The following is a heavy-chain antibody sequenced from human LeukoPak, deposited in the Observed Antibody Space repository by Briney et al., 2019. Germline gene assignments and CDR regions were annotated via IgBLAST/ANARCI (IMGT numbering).Heavy chain of an antibody. Sequence: ASVKVSCKASGYTFTSYYMHWVRQAPGQGLEWMGRINPSGGGTSYAQNFQGRVTMTRDTSTSTVYMELSTLRSEDTAKYYCARDLAWGGSWGQGTLVIVSS. J-gene: IGHJ4*02. CDR3: ARDLAWGGS. V-gene: IGHV1-46*01. CDR2: INPSGGGT. CDR1: GYTFTSYY. D-gene: IGHD3-16*01.